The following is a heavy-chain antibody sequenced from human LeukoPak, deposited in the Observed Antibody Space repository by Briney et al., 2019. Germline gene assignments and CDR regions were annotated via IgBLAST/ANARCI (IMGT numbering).Heavy chain of an antibody. V-gene: IGHV3-9*03. Sequence: PGGSLRLSCAASGFTFDNFAMHWVRQAPGKGLEWVSGITWNSRVKTYTPSVKGRFTISRDNAKNSLDLQMNSLRAEDMALYYCAKDTGRRVTYYYDSSGYYEGAFDIWGQGTMVTVSS. CDR3: AKDTGRRVTYYYDSSGYYEGAFDI. D-gene: IGHD3-22*01. CDR2: ITWNSRVK. J-gene: IGHJ3*02. CDR1: GFTFDNFA.